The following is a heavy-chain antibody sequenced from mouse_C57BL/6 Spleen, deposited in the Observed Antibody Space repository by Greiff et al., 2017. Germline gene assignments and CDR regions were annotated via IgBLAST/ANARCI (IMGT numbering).Heavy chain of an antibody. J-gene: IGHJ1*03. V-gene: IGHV2-2*01. D-gene: IGHD1-1*01. CDR3: ARNHGSSPYWYFDV. Sequence: QVQLQQSGPGLVQPSQSLSITCTVSGFSLTSYGVHWVRQSPGKGLEWLGVIWSGGSTDYNAAFISSLGISKDNSKSQVFFKMNSLQADDTAIYYCARNHGSSPYWYFDVWGTGTTVTVSS. CDR2: IWSGGST. CDR1: GFSLTSYG.